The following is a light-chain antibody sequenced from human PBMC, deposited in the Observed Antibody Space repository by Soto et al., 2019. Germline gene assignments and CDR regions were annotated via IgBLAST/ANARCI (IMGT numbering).Light chain of an antibody. V-gene: IGKV3-20*01. Sequence: IVLTQSPGTLSLSPGDRATLSCRASQGVNNNYLAWYQQKRGQPPRLLIYGASSRISVVPDRFSGSGSGTDFTLTISSLEPEDFAVYYCQQYGTSPFTFGPGTTVDVK. J-gene: IGKJ3*01. CDR1: QGVNNNY. CDR2: GAS. CDR3: QQYGTSPFT.